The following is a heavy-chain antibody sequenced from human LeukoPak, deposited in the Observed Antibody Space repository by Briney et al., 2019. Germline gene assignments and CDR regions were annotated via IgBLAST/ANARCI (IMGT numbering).Heavy chain of an antibody. CDR2: IYHSGST. V-gene: IGHV4-4*02. D-gene: IGHD2-2*01. Sequence: SWVRQPPGKGLEWIGEIYHSGSTNYNPSLKSRVTISVDKSKNQFSLKLSSVTAADTAVYYCARHDIVVAPAASNWFDPWGQGTLVTVSS. J-gene: IGHJ5*02. CDR3: ARHDIVVAPAASNWFDP.